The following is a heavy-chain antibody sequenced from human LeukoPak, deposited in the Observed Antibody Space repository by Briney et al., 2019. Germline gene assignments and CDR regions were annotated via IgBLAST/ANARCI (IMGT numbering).Heavy chain of an antibody. Sequence: GGSLRLSCAASGFTFSSYGMSWVRQAPGKGLEWVSAISGSGGSTYYADSVKGRFTISRDNSQNTVSLQLNNLRIEDTALYYCAKTSLSDPSGHYYCMDVWGKGTTVTVSS. V-gene: IGHV3-23*01. J-gene: IGHJ6*03. CDR1: GFTFSSYG. D-gene: IGHD3-3*01. CDR2: ISGSGGST. CDR3: AKTSLSDPSGHYYCMDV.